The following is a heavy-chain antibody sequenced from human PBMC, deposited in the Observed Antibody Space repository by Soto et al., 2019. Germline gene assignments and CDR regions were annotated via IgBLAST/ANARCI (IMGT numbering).Heavy chain of an antibody. CDR2: IKRDGSEI. V-gene: IGHV3-7*01. Sequence: PWGSLRLSCAASGFTFSNYWMSWVRQAPGRGLEWVANIKRDGSEIYYVDSVKGRFTISRDNAKNSLYLQMNRLRAEDTAVYYCARATDYYYYYGMDVWGQGTTVTVSS. CDR1: GFTFSNYW. CDR3: ARATDYYYYYGMDV. J-gene: IGHJ6*02.